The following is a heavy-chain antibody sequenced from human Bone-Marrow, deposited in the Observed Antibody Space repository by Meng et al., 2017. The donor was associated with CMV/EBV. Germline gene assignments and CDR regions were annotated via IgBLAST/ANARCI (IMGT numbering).Heavy chain of an antibody. D-gene: IGHD2-2*01. CDR3: ARTLAYCSITSCHWGMDV. J-gene: IGHJ6*02. Sequence: ASVKVSCKASGYTFTSYDINWVRQATGQGLEWMGWMNPNSGNTGYAQKFQGRVTMTRNTSISTAYMELSSLRSEDTAVYYCARTLAYCSITSCHWGMDVCGQGTTVTVSS. CDR2: MNPNSGNT. CDR1: GYTFTSYD. V-gene: IGHV1-8*01.